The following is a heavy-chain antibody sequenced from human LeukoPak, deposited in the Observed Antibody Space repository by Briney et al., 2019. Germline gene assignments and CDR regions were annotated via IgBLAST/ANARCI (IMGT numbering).Heavy chain of an antibody. Sequence: GGSLRLSCAASGFTFSTYGMHWVRQAPGKGLEWVAFIRFDGTNKYYADSVKGRFAISRDSSKNTLYLQMNSLRAEDAAVYYCAKGYCSGSCYNGLDYWGQGTLVTVSS. CDR1: GFTFSTYG. CDR3: AKGYCSGSCYNGLDY. D-gene: IGHD2-15*01. J-gene: IGHJ4*02. CDR2: IRFDGTNK. V-gene: IGHV3-30*02.